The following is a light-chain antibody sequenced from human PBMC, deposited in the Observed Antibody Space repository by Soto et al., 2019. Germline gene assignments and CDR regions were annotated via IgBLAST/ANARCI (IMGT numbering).Light chain of an antibody. V-gene: IGKV3-20*01. CDR1: QSVSASY. Sequence: ETVLTQSPGTLSLSPGDRATLSCRASQSVSASYLAWYQQKPGQAPRLLIYGASSRAAGIPDRFSGSGSGPDLTLTISRLEPEDFAVYYCQQYATSRWSFGQGTKVEIK. J-gene: IGKJ1*01. CDR2: GAS. CDR3: QQYATSRWS.